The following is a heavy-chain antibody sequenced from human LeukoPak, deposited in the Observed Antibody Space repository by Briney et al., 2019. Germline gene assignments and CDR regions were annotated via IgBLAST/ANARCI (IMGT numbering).Heavy chain of an antibody. Sequence: SETLSLTCTVSGGSISSSSYYWGWIRQPPGKGLEWIGSIYYSGSTYYNPSLKSRVTISVDTSKNQFSLKLSSVTAADTAVYYCESPGPDSSSWMYYFDYWGQGTLVTVSS. J-gene: IGHJ4*02. CDR2: IYYSGST. D-gene: IGHD6-13*01. CDR1: GGSISSSSYY. CDR3: ESPGPDSSSWMYYFDY. V-gene: IGHV4-39*01.